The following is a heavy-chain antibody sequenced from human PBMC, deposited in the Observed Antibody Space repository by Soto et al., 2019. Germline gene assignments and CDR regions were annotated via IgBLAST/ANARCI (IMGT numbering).Heavy chain of an antibody. Sequence: QVQLQESGPVLVKPSGTLSLTCAVSGGSISSSNWWSWVRQPPGKGLEWIGEIYHSGSTNYNPSLKSRVTIXXDXSXXQFSLKLSSVTAADTAVYYCARDTAMVNSHYGMDVWGQGTTVTVSS. CDR1: GGSISSSNW. CDR2: IYHSGST. CDR3: ARDTAMVNSHYGMDV. J-gene: IGHJ6*02. V-gene: IGHV4-4*02. D-gene: IGHD5-18*01.